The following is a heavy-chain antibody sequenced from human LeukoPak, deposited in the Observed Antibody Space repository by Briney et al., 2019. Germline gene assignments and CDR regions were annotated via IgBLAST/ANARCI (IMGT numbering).Heavy chain of an antibody. CDR1: GFTFSNAW. CDR2: IKSKTDGGTT. Sequence: GGSLRLSCVASGFTFSNAWMSWVRQAPGKGLEWVGRIKSKTDGGTTDYAAPVKGRFTISRDDSKNTLYLQMNSLRAEDTAIYYCARDHSGWSLDPWGRGTLVTVSS. D-gene: IGHD6-19*01. V-gene: IGHV3-15*01. J-gene: IGHJ5*02. CDR3: ARDHSGWSLDP.